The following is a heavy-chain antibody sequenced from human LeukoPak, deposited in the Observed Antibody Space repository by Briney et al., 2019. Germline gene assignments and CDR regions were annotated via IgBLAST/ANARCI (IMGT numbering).Heavy chain of an antibody. CDR1: GFTFSSYW. J-gene: IGHJ4*02. Sequence: GGSLRLSCAASGFTFSSYWMNWARQAPGKGLEWVSAISGSGGSTYYADSVKGRFTISRDNSKNTLYLQMNSLRAEDTAVYYCAKDQDSSSSTVGWGQGTLVTVSS. CDR2: ISGSGGST. CDR3: AKDQDSSSSTVG. D-gene: IGHD6-13*01. V-gene: IGHV3-23*01.